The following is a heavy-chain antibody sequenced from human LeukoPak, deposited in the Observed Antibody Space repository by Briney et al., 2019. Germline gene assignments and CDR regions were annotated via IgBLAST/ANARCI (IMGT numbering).Heavy chain of an antibody. D-gene: IGHD3-22*01. CDR1: GYTFTGYY. CDR2: INPNSGGT. J-gene: IGHJ5*02. CDR3: ARNLYYYDSRGNWFDP. V-gene: IGHV1-2*02. Sequence: ASVKVSCKASGYTFTGYYVHWVRQAPGQGLEWMGWINPNSGGTNYAQKFQGRVTMTRDTSISTAYMELSRLRSDDTAVYCCARNLYYYDSRGNWFDPWGQGTLVTVSS.